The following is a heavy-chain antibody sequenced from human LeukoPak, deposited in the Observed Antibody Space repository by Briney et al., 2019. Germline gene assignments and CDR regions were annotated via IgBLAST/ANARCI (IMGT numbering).Heavy chain of an antibody. D-gene: IGHD2-15*01. CDR3: ARVGDIVVVVADPADAAFDI. J-gene: IGHJ3*02. CDR1: GGSTTGYY. CDR2: VYYSGRT. V-gene: IGHV4-59*01. Sequence: SETLSLTCTVSGGSTTGYYWTWIRQPPGKGLEWIGYVYYSGRTSYNASLKSRVTTSVDTSKNQFFLKLSSVTAADTAVYYCARVGDIVVVVADPADAAFDIWGQGTMVTVSS.